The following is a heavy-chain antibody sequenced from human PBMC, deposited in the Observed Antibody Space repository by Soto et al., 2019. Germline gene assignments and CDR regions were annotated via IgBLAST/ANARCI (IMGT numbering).Heavy chain of an antibody. CDR1: GGSISSSSYY. V-gene: IGHV4-39*01. CDR2: IYYSGST. D-gene: IGHD3-10*01. CDR3: AGGSGAVRGSLDY. J-gene: IGHJ4*02. Sequence: QLQLQESGPGLVKPSETLSLTCTVSGGSISSSSYYWGWIRQPPGKGLEWIGSIYYSGSTYYNPSLKSRVTMSVDTSKNPFSLKLSAVTAADTAVYYCAGGSGAVRGSLDYWGQGTLVTVSS.